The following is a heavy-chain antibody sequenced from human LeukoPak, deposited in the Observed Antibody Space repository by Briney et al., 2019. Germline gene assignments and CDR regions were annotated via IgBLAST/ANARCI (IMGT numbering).Heavy chain of an antibody. D-gene: IGHD6-6*01. J-gene: IGHJ4*02. CDR1: GYTFTGYY. CDR3: ARDVSSSSGYDY. V-gene: IGHV1-2*02. CDR2: INPNSGGT. Sequence: ASVKVSCKASGYTFTGYYMHWVRQAPGQGLEWMGWINPNSGGTNYAQKFQGRVTMTRDTSISTAYMELSRLRSDDTAVYYCARDVSSSSGYDYWGQGTLVTVSP.